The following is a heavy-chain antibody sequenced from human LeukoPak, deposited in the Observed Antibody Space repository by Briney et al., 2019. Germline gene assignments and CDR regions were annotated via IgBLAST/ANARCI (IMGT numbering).Heavy chain of an antibody. CDR1: GFTFSSYE. Sequence: PGGSLRLSCAASGFTFSSYEMNWVRQAPGKGLEWVSYISSGGGTIYYADSVKGRFTISRDNAKTSLYLQMNSLRAEDTAVYYCASSTGDGNAFDIWGQGTMVTVSS. J-gene: IGHJ3*02. CDR2: ISSGGGTI. CDR3: ASSTGDGNAFDI. D-gene: IGHD7-27*01. V-gene: IGHV3-48*03.